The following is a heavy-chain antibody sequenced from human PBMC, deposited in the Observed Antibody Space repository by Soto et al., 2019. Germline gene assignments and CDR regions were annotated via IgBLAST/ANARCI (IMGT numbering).Heavy chain of an antibody. D-gene: IGHD1-1*01. CDR2: LYIDDT. CDR3: ARDRDWNLDF. V-gene: IGHV1-18*01. CDR1: GYTFSSFG. Sequence: QIQLVQSEAEVKKPGASVKVSCKASGYTFSSFGFSWVRQAPGQGLEWMGWLYIDDTKHAQNLQGRVTMTTDTSTNTVYMELRSLRSDDTAVYYCARDRDWNLDFWGQGTPVTVSS. J-gene: IGHJ4*02.